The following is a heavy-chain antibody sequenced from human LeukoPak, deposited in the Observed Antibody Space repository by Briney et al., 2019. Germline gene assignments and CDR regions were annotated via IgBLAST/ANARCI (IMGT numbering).Heavy chain of an antibody. Sequence: GESLKISCKGSGYSFTSYWIGWVRQMPGKGLEWMGIIYPGDSDTRYSPSFQGQVTISADKSISTAYLQWSSLKASDSAVYYCARFPSISARGSRNFDYWGQGTLVTVSS. CDR1: GYSFTSYW. D-gene: IGHD2-15*01. V-gene: IGHV5-51*01. CDR2: IYPGDSDT. J-gene: IGHJ4*02. CDR3: ARFPSISARGSRNFDY.